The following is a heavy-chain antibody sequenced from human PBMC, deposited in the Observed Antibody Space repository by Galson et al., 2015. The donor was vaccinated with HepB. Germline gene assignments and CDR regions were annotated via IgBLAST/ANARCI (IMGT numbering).Heavy chain of an antibody. V-gene: IGHV3-23*01. CDR1: GFTFSSYA. CDR2: ICGSGGST. CDR3: ASRASIVVPLDY. J-gene: IGHJ4*02. Sequence: SLRLSCAASGFTFSSYAMSWVRQAPGKGLEWVSAICGSGGSTYYADSVKGRFTISRDNSKNTLYLQMNSLRAEDTAVYYCASRASIVVPLDYWCQGTLVTASS. D-gene: IGHD3-22*01.